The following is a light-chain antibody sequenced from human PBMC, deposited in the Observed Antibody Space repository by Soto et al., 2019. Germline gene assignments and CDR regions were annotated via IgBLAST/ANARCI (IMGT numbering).Light chain of an antibody. CDR2: AAP. CDR1: QGISSY. CDR3: QQLKNYPLT. V-gene: IGKV1-9*01. J-gene: IGKJ4*01. Sequence: DIQLTQSPSFLSASVGDRVTITCRASQGISSYLAWYQQRAGKAPKFLMYAAPTLQSGVPSRFSGSGSGTEFALTISSLQPEDFATYYCQQLKNYPLTFGGGTKVDNK.